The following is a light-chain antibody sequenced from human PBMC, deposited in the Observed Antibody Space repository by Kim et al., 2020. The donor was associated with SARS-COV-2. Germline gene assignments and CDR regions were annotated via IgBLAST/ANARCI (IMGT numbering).Light chain of an antibody. J-gene: IGLJ1*01. CDR3: NSRDSSGNHV. CDR1: SLRSYY. Sequence: SSELTQDPAVSVALGQTVRITCQGDSLRSYYASWYQQKPGQAPVVVIYGKTNRPSGIPDRFSGSSSGNTASLTITGAQAEDEADYYCNSRDSSGNHVFGTGTKVTVL. CDR2: GKT. V-gene: IGLV3-19*01.